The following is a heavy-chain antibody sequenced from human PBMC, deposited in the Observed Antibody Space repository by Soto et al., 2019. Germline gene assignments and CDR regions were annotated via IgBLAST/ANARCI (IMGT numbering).Heavy chain of an antibody. CDR2: IYYSGST. CDR3: ARAQVTIFGVVTNDSGFGP. CDR1: GGSMSSYY. V-gene: IGHV4-59*12. D-gene: IGHD3-3*01. J-gene: IGHJ5*02. Sequence: LEMLSVRWTVSGGSMSSYYWSWIRQPPGKGLEWIGYIYYSGSTNYNPSLKSRVTISVDTSKNQFSLKLSSVTAADTAVYYCARAQVTIFGVVTNDSGFGPWGEGPLVTGPS.